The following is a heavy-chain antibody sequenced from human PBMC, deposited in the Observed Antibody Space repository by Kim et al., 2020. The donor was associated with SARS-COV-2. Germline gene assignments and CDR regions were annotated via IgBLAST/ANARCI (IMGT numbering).Heavy chain of an antibody. CDR3: ARYYYGSGGMDV. Sequence: TNNAQKLQGRVTMPPDPSTGTAYMELRSLRSDDTAVYYCARYYYGSGGMDVWGQGTTVTVSS. CDR2: T. D-gene: IGHD3-10*01. V-gene: IGHV1-18*01. J-gene: IGHJ6*02.